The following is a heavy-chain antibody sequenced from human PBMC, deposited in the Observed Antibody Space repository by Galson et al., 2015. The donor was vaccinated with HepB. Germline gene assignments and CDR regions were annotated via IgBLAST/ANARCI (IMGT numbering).Heavy chain of an antibody. V-gene: IGHV1-69*04. CDR2: IIPILGIA. Sequence: SVKVSCKASGGTFSSYAISWVRQAPGQGLEWMGRIIPILGIANYAQKFQGRVTITADKSTSTAYMELSSLRSEDTAVYYCARLRGYSYGYDYYYYGMDVWGQGTTVTVSS. CDR3: ARLRGYSYGYDYYYYGMDV. CDR1: GGTFSSYA. D-gene: IGHD5-18*01. J-gene: IGHJ6*02.